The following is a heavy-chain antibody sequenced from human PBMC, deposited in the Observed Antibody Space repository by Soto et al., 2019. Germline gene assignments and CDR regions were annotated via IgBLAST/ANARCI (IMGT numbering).Heavy chain of an antibody. D-gene: IGHD1-1*01. V-gene: IGHV4-4*02. J-gene: IGHJ4*02. CDR3: AIPATSDFDY. Sequence: QVQLQESGPGLVKPSGTLSVTCAVSGGSISSSNWWTWVRQPPGKGLEWIGEIYHSGTTNYNPSPKTRVVISGDRSRTHLSLTLSSVTAADTAVYYCAIPATSDFDYWGQGNLVTVSS. CDR1: GGSISSSNW. CDR2: IYHSGTT.